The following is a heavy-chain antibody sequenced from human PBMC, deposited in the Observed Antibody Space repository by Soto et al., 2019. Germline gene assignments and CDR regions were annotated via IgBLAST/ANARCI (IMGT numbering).Heavy chain of an antibody. J-gene: IGHJ4*02. CDR2: IYPGDSDT. V-gene: IGHV5-51*01. CDR1: GYSFSSYW. Sequence: PGESLKISRKGSGYSFSSYWNGWVRQMPGKGLELVGIIYPGDSDTRYSPSFQGQVTISADKSIITAYLQWSSVKASDTATYYCARRRDGFDYWGQGTRGTVST. CDR3: ARRRDGFDY.